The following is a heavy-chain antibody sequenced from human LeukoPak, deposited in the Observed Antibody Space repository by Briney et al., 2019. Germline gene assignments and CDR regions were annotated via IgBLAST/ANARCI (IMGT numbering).Heavy chain of an antibody. V-gene: IGHV4-59*01. CDR3: ARDVVGTVDY. D-gene: IGHD2-2*01. CDR2: IYYSGST. J-gene: IGHJ4*02. Sequence: PGGSLRLSCAASGFTFSSYAMSWIRQPPGKGLEWIGYIYYSGSTNYNPSLKSRVTISVDTSKNQFSLKLSSVTAADTAVYYCARDVVGTVDYWGQGTLVTVSS. CDR1: GFTFSSYA.